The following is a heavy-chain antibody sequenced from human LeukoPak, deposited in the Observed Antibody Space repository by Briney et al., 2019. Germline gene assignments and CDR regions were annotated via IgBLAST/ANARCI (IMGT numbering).Heavy chain of an antibody. CDR3: AREGSVGQPGQSPYYYYYYMDV. V-gene: IGHV4-59*01. D-gene: IGHD3-10*01. J-gene: IGHJ6*03. Sequence: SETLSLTCTVSGGSIYGYYWSWIRHAPGKGLEWIGYVYYVGRVYYNPSLNSRVDISIDRSKNQFSLNLNSVTTADTAVYYCAREGSVGQPGQSPYYYYYYMDVWGKGTTVTVSS. CDR2: VYYVGRV. CDR1: GGSIYGYY.